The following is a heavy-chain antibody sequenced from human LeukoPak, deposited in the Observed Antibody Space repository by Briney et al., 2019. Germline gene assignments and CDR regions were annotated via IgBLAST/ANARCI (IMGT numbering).Heavy chain of an antibody. Sequence: PSETVSLTCIVSGGSISSYYWSWIRQPPGKGLEWIGYIYYSGSTNYNPSLKSPVTISVDTSKNQFSLKLSSVTAADTAVYYCARGLMMAVAGRGEFHYWGQGTLGTVSS. D-gene: IGHD6-13*01. CDR1: GGSISSYY. V-gene: IGHV4-59*01. CDR2: IYYSGST. CDR3: ARGLMMAVAGRGEFHY. J-gene: IGHJ4*02.